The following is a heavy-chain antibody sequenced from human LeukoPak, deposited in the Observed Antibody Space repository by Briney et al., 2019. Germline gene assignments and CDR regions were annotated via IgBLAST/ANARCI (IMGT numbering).Heavy chain of an antibody. V-gene: IGHV3-23*01. D-gene: IGHD3-16*01. J-gene: IGHJ4*02. CDR2: ISGSGGST. CDR3: AIYYDRQLHHGLIRY. CDR1: GFTFSSYA. Sequence: GGSLRLSCAASGFTFSSYAMSWVRQAPGKGLEWVSAISGSGGSTYYADSVKGRFTISRDNSKNTLYLQMNSLRAEDTAVHYCAIYYDRQLHHGLIRYWGQGTLVTVS.